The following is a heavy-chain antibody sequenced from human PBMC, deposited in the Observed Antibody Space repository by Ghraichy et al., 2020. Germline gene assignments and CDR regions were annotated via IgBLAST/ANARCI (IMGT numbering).Heavy chain of an antibody. CDR1: GGSISSYY. CDR2: IYYSGST. V-gene: IGHV4-59*01. CDR3: AIASYDFWSGYSGVRSYGMDV. D-gene: IGHD3-3*01. J-gene: IGHJ6*02. Sequence: ESLNISCTVSGGSISSYYWSWIRQRPGKGLEWIGYIYYSGSTNYNPSLKSRVTISVDTSKNQFSLKLSSVTAADTAVYYCAIASYDFWSGYSGVRSYGMDVWGQGTTVTVSS.